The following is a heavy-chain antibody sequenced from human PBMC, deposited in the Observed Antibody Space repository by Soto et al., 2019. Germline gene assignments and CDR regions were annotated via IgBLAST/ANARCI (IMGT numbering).Heavy chain of an antibody. CDR3: ARDLEFRDGNISHLDY. Sequence: VKVSCKASGGTFRNHVFNWVRQAPGQGLEWMGGIIPIIGTPNYAQKFQGRVTITADASTSTVYLEVSSLRSQDTAVYYCARDLEFRDGNISHLDYWGQGTLVTVSS. J-gene: IGHJ4*02. CDR2: IIPIIGTP. CDR1: GGTFRNHV. V-gene: IGHV1-69*13. D-gene: IGHD3-10*01.